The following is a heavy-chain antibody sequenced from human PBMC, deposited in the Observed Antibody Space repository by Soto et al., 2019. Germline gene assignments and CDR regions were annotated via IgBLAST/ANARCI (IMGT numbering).Heavy chain of an antibody. J-gene: IGHJ6*02. Sequence: EVQLVESGGGLVQPGGSLRLSCAASGFTFSSYEMNWVRQAPGKGLEWVSYISSSGSTIYYADSVKGGFTISRDNAKNSLSLPMNSLRAEDTAVYYGARGVSFGMDVWGQGTTVTVSS. D-gene: IGHD6-13*01. CDR3: ARGVSFGMDV. CDR2: ISSSGSTI. V-gene: IGHV3-48*03. CDR1: GFTFSSYE.